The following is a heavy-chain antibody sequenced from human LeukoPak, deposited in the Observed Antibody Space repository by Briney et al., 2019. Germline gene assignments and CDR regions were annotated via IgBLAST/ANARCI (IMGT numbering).Heavy chain of an antibody. CDR3: ARDRSSCTNGVCSPPD. J-gene: IGHJ4*02. CDR1: GFTFSGYS. D-gene: IGHD2-8*01. CDR2: ISSSSSYI. Sequence: GGTLRLSCAASGFTFSGYSMNWVRQAPGKGLECVSSISSSSSYIYYADSVKGRFNISRDNEKNSLYLQMNSLRAEDTAVYYCARDRSSCTNGVCSPPDWGQGTLVTVSS. V-gene: IGHV3-21*01.